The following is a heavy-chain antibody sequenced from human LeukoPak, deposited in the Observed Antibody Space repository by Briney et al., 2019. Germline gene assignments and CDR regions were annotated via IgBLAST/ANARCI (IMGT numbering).Heavy chain of an antibody. J-gene: IGHJ4*02. V-gene: IGHV3-48*01. CDR3: AREDVVVPAGSDY. CDR1: GFTFSSYS. D-gene: IGHD2-2*01. Sequence: PGGSLRLSCAASGFTFSSYSMNWVRQAPGKGLEWVSYISSSSSTIYYADSVKGRFTISRDNAKNSLYLQMNSLRAEDTAVYYCAREDVVVPAGSDYWGQGTLVTVSS. CDR2: ISSSSSTI.